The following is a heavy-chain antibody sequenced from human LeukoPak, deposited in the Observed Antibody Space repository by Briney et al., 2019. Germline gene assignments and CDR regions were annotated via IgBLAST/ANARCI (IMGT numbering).Heavy chain of an antibody. J-gene: IGHJ5*02. CDR2: MSYTRPT. CDR3: ARRLDVAGGWFDH. Sequence: PSETLSLTCTVSDASVSSPCFPWGWIRQPPGKGPEWIGTMSYTRPTYYNPSLQSRVIISLDTSKNQLSLRLSSVTAADTAVYYCARRLDVAGGWFDHWGQGTLVTVSS. D-gene: IGHD1-14*01. V-gene: IGHV4-39*01. CDR1: DASVSSPCFP.